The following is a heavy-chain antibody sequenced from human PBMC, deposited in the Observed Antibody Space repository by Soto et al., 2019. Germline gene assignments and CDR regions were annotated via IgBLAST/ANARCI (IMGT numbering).Heavy chain of an antibody. CDR2: IIPIVGIG. CDR3: AREGDEHCSGGSCYSFDY. V-gene: IGHV1-69*04. J-gene: IGHJ4*02. Sequence: ASVKVSCKASGGTFSSYAITWVRQAPGQGLEWMGRIIPIVGIGSSAQKFQGRVTIIADKSTNTAYMELSSLRSEDTAVYYCAREGDEHCSGGSCYSFDYWRQGTLVTVSS. CDR1: GGTFSSYA. D-gene: IGHD2-15*01.